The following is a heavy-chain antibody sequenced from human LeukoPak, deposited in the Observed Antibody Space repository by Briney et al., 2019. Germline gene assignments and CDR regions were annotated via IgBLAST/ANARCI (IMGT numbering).Heavy chain of an antibody. CDR3: AGSITTPGAFDY. V-gene: IGHV3-48*01. CDR1: GFTFSGYA. CDR2: ISSSSGTI. J-gene: IGHJ4*02. Sequence: GGSLRLSCAASGFTFSGYAMNWVRQAPGKGLEWVAYISSSSGTIYYTDSVKGRFTISRDNSKNTLYLQMNSLRVEDTAVYCCAGSITTPGAFDYWGQGTLVTASS. D-gene: IGHD1-14*01.